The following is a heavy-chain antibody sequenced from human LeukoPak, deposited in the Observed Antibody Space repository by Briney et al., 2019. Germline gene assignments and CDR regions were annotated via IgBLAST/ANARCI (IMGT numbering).Heavy chain of an antibody. CDR3: ARGYGAYYYYYYMDV. CDR1: GYTFTSYG. V-gene: IGHV1-18*01. J-gene: IGHJ6*03. D-gene: IGHD4-17*01. Sequence: ASVKVSCKASGYTFTSYGISWVRQAPGQGLEWMGWISAYNGNTNYAQKLQGRVTMTTGTSTSTAYMELRSLRSDDAAVYYCARGYGAYYYYYYMDVWGKGTTVTVSS. CDR2: ISAYNGNT.